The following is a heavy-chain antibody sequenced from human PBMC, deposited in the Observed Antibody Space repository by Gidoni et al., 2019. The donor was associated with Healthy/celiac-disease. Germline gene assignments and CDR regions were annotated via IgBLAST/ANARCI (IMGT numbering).Heavy chain of an antibody. CDR3: ATYYYDSSGYSHDAFDI. CDR2: IYYSGST. D-gene: IGHD3-22*01. CDR1: GGSISRSSYY. V-gene: IGHV4-39*07. Sequence: QLPLQESGPGLVKPSETLSLPCTVPGGSISRSSYYWGWIRQPPGKGLEWIGSIYYSGSTYYNPSLKSRVTISVDTSKNQFSLKLSSVTAADTAVYYCATYYYDSSGYSHDAFDIWGQGTMVTVSS. J-gene: IGHJ3*02.